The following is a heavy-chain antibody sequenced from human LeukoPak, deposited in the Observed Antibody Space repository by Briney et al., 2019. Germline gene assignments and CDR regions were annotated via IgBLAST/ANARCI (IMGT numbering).Heavy chain of an antibody. CDR3: ARGYCSDERCPVFPS. CDR1: GGSVTSYY. J-gene: IGHJ5*02. V-gene: IGHV4-59*02. D-gene: IGHD2-15*01. CDR2: ISNSETT. Sequence: SGTLSLTCSVSGGSVTSYYWNWVRQTPGKGLEWIGYISNSETTDYDPPFKSRVTMSLDTSKNQFSLKLSSVTAADTGVYYCARGYCSDERCPVFPSWGQGTLVTVSS.